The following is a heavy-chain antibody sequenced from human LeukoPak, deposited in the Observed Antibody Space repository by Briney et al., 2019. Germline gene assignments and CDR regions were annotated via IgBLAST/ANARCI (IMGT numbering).Heavy chain of an antibody. CDR2: ISSSSSYT. CDR1: GFTFSDYY. Sequence: GGSLRLSCAASGFTFSDYYMSWIRQAPGKGLEWVSYISSSSSYTNYADSVKGRSTISRDNAKNSLYLQMNSLRAEDTAVYYCARVGGTGDGVYWGQGTLVTVSS. CDR3: ARVGGTGDGVY. V-gene: IGHV3-11*05. J-gene: IGHJ4*02. D-gene: IGHD7-27*01.